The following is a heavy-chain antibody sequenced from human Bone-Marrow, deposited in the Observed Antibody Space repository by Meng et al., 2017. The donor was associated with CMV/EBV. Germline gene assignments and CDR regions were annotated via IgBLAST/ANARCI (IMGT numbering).Heavy chain of an antibody. CDR3: AGRSSGWLYDAFDI. CDR1: GFTFSSSS. D-gene: IGHD6-19*01. CDR2: ISSSSSAI. Sequence: GESLKISCAASGFTFSSSSMNWVRQAPGKGLEWVATISSSSSAIYYADSVKGRITISIDNAKNSLYLQMNSLRAEDTAVYYCAGRSSGWLYDAFDIWGQGTMVTVSS. J-gene: IGHJ3*02. V-gene: IGHV3-21*01.